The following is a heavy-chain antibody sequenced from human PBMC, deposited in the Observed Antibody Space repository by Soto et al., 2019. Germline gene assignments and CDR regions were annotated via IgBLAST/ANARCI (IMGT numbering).Heavy chain of an antibody. V-gene: IGHV3-7*03. CDR1: GFTFSSYW. CDR2: IKQDGSEK. J-gene: IGHJ4*02. Sequence: LRLSCAASGFTFSSYWMSWVRQAPGKGLEWVANIKQDGSEKYYVDSVKGRFTISRDNAKNSLYLQMNSLRAEDTAVYYCAKYYGDYEPFFDYWGQGTLVTVSS. CDR3: AKYYGDYEPFFDY. D-gene: IGHD4-17*01.